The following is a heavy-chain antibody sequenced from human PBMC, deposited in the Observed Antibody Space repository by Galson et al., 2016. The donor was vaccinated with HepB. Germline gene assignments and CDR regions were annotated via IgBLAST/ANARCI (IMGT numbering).Heavy chain of an antibody. J-gene: IGHJ4*02. D-gene: IGHD6-13*01. V-gene: IGHV3-23*01. CDR3: ARDGTQQNDY. Sequence: SLRLSCAASGFTISNYVMTWVRQAPGMGLEWVSGISTTGSTTYYADSVKGRFTISRDNSKSTLDLQMNSLRSDDTAVYYCARDGTQQNDYWGQGALVTVSS. CDR2: ISTTGSTT. CDR1: GFTISNYV.